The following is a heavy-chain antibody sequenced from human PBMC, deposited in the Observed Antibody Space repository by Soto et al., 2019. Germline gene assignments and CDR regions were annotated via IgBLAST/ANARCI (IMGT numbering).Heavy chain of an antibody. V-gene: IGHV5-51*01. Sequence: GESLKISCKGSGYGFTSYWIGWVRQMPGKGLEWMGIIYPGDSDTRYSPSFQGQVTISADKSISTAYLQWSSLKASDTAMYYCARSEVPAVYYYYYYGMDVWGQGTTVTVSS. CDR1: GYGFTSYW. J-gene: IGHJ6*02. D-gene: IGHD2-2*01. CDR3: ARSEVPAVYYYYYYGMDV. CDR2: IYPGDSDT.